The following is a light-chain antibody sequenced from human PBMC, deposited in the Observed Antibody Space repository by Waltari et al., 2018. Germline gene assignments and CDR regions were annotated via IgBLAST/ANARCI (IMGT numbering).Light chain of an antibody. Sequence: QSALSQPPSASGSPGQSVTISCTGSSSDVGAYDYVSWYQQRPGKAPKVLIYEVNKRPSGVPHRCSGSKSGATASLTVSWLQAEDEADYYCASSAGGDTPYVFGTGTTVTV. CDR1: SSDVGAYDY. V-gene: IGLV2-8*01. CDR2: EVN. J-gene: IGLJ1*01. CDR3: ASSAGGDTPYV.